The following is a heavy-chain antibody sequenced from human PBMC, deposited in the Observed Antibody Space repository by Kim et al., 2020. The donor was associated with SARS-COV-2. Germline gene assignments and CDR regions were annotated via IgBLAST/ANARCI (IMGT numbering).Heavy chain of an antibody. CDR3: ARLSGGNSGWSYYYYYMDV. D-gene: IGHD2-21*02. CDR1: GGSISSSSYY. CDR2: IYYSGST. J-gene: IGHJ6*03. V-gene: IGHV4-39*01. Sequence: SETLSLTCTVSGGSISSSSYYWGWIRQPPGKGLEWIGSIYYSGSTYYNPSLKSRVTISVDTSKNQFSLKLSSVTAADTAVYYCARLSGGNSGWSYYYYYMDVWGKGTTVTVSS.